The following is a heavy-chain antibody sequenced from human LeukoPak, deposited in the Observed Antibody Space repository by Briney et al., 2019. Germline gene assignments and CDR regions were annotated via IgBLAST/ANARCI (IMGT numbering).Heavy chain of an antibody. J-gene: IGHJ4*02. D-gene: IGHD3-3*01. CDR3: ARAAELRFLEWLPESVDY. Sequence: GGSLRLSCAASGFTFSSYSMNWVRQAPGKGLEWDSSISSSSSYIYYADSVKGRFTISRDNAKNSLYLQMNSLRAEDTAVYYCARAAELRFLEWLPESVDYWGQGTLVTVSS. CDR1: GFTFSSYS. CDR2: ISSSSSYI. V-gene: IGHV3-21*01.